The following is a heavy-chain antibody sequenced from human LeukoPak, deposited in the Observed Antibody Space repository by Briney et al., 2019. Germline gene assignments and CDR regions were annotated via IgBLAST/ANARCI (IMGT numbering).Heavy chain of an antibody. D-gene: IGHD2-2*01. CDR2: IKQDGSDK. Sequence: GGTLRLSCAASGFTFSSYWMSWVRQAPGKGQVWVANIKQDGSDKYYVASVKGRFTISRDNAKNSLYLQMNSLRAEDTAVYYCARRVGYCSSTSCYGAFDIWGQGTMVTVSS. CDR3: ARRVGYCSSTSCYGAFDI. V-gene: IGHV3-7*01. CDR1: GFTFSSYW. J-gene: IGHJ3*02.